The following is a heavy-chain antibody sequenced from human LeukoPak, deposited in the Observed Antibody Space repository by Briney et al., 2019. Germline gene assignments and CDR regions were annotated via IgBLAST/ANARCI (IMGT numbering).Heavy chain of an antibody. CDR3: ARSKKGELDY. CDR1: GFTVSSNY. J-gene: IGHJ4*02. Sequence: PGGSPRLSCAASGFTVSSNYMSWVRQAPGKGLEWVSVIYSGGSTYYADSVKGRFTISRDNSKNTLYLQMNSLRAEDTAVYYCARSKKGELDYWGQGTLVTVSS. V-gene: IGHV3-53*01. D-gene: IGHD3-16*01. CDR2: IYSGGST.